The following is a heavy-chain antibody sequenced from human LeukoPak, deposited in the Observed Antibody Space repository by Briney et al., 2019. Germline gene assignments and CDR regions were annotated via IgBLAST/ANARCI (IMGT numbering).Heavy chain of an antibody. V-gene: IGHV4-31*03. D-gene: IGHD6-13*01. Sequence: SETLSLTCTVSGGSISSGGYYWSWIRQHPGQGLEWIGYIYYSGSTYYNPSLKSRVTISVDTSKNQFSLKLSSVTAADTAVYYCARATIAAPDYWGQGTLVTVSS. CDR1: GGSISSGGYY. CDR3: ARATIAAPDY. J-gene: IGHJ4*02. CDR2: IYYSGST.